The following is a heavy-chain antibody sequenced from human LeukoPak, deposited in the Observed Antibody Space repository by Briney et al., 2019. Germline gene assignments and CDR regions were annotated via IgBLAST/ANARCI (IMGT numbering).Heavy chain of an antibody. CDR1: GFTFDDYA. CDR3: AKVRRSGWYYFDY. J-gene: IGHJ4*02. D-gene: IGHD6-19*01. V-gene: IGHV3-9*01. CDR2: ISWNSGSI. Sequence: GGSLRLSCAASGFTFDDYAMHWVRQAPGKGLEWVSGISWNSGSIGYADSVKGRFTISRDNAKNSLYLLMNSLRAEDTALYYCAKVRRSGWYYFDYWGQGTLVTVSS.